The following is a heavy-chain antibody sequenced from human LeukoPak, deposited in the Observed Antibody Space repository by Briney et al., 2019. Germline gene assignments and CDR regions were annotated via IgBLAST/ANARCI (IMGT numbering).Heavy chain of an antibody. V-gene: IGHV3-66*01. Sequence: GGSLRLSCAASGFTVSSNYMSWVRQAPGKGPEWVSVIYSGGSTYYADSVKGRFTISRDNFKNTLYLQMNSLRAEDTAVYYCAREGSGWWVVNWGQGTLVTVSS. D-gene: IGHD6-19*01. CDR3: AREGSGWWVVN. CDR1: GFTVSSNY. CDR2: IYSGGST. J-gene: IGHJ4*02.